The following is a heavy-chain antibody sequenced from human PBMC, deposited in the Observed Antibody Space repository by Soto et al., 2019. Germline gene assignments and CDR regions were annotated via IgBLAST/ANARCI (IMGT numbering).Heavy chain of an antibody. J-gene: IGHJ4*02. CDR3: GRCTGTSCHLGADF. D-gene: IGHD2-2*01. CDR2: ISFDGNNH. CDR1: GFTFSNYA. Sequence: GGSLRLSCAASGFTFSNYALHWVRQAPGRGLEWVALISFDGNNHYYANSVKGRFTISRDNSKNTLYLQMNSLRAEDTAVYYCGRCTGTSCHLGADFWGQGTLVTVSS. V-gene: IGHV3-30-3*01.